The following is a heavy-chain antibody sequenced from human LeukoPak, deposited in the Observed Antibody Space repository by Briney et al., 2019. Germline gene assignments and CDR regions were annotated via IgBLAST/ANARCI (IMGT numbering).Heavy chain of an antibody. V-gene: IGHV4-39*07. D-gene: IGHD3-16*02. CDR2: IYYSGST. J-gene: IGHJ3*02. CDR3: ARSLDYVWGSYPKGNAFDI. Sequence: SETLSLTCTVSGGSISSSSYYWGWIRQPPGKGLEYIGSIYYSGSTYYNPSLKSRVTISVDTSKNQFSLKLSSVTAADTAVYYCARSLDYVWGSYPKGNAFDIWGQGTMVTVSS. CDR1: GGSISSSSYY.